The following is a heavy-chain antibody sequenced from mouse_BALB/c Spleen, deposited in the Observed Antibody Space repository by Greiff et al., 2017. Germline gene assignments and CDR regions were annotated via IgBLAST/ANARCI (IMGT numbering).Heavy chain of an antibody. D-gene: IGHD2-10*02. CDR3: ARGGGYGNFFAY. V-gene: IGHV3-2*02. Sequence: VQLQQSGPGLVKPSQSLSLTCTVTGYSITSDYAWNWIRQFPGNKLEWMGYISYSGSTSYNPSLKSRISITRDTSKNQFFLQLNSVTTEDTATYYCARGGGYGNFFAYWGQGTLVTVSA. CDR2: ISYSGST. J-gene: IGHJ3*01. CDR1: GYSITSDYA.